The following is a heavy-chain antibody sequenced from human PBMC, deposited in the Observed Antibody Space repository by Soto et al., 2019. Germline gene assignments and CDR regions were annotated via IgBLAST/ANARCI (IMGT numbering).Heavy chain of an antibody. CDR3: AKERMGYYYGMDV. CDR1: GFTFTTYG. V-gene: IGHV3-30*18. D-gene: IGHD2-15*01. J-gene: IGHJ6*02. Sequence: QVQLVESGGGVVQPGRSLRLSCAASGFTFTTYGIHWVRQAPGKGLEWVAVISSDGSKKYYADSVKGRFTISRDNSKNTVSLQMNSLRADDTAVYYCAKERMGYYYGMDVCGQVTTVVVSS. CDR2: ISSDGSKK.